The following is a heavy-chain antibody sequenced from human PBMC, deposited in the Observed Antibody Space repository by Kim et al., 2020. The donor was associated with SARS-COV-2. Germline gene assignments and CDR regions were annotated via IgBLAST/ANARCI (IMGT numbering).Heavy chain of an antibody. CDR2: IIPIFGTA. J-gene: IGHJ5*02. CDR1: GGTFSSYA. CDR3: ARGRDIWAAPYNWFDP. Sequence: SVKVSCKASGGTFSSYAISWVRQAPGQGLEWMGGIIPIFGTANYAQKFQGRVTITADESTSTAYMELSSLRSEDTAVYYCARGRDIWAAPYNWFDPWGQGTLVTVSS. D-gene: IGHD6-25*01. V-gene: IGHV1-69*13.